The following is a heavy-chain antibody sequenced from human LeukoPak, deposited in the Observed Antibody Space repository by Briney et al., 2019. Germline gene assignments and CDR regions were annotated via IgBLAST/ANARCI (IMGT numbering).Heavy chain of an antibody. Sequence: GASVKVSCKASGYTFTGYYMHWVRQAPGQGLEWMGWINPNSGGTNYAQKFQGRVTMTRDTSISTAYMELSRLRSDDTAEYYCARDSPPYCSSTSCVFDPWGQGTLVTVSS. J-gene: IGHJ5*02. D-gene: IGHD2-2*01. V-gene: IGHV1-2*02. CDR2: INPNSGGT. CDR3: ARDSPPYCSSTSCVFDP. CDR1: GYTFTGYY.